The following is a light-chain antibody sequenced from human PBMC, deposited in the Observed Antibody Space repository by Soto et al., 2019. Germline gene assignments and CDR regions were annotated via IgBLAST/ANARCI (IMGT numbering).Light chain of an antibody. CDR2: DAS. V-gene: IGKV3D-20*02. J-gene: IGKJ4*01. CDR3: QQRGTWPPT. Sequence: EIVLTQSPGTLSLSPGERATLSCRASQSVSSSYLAWFQQKPGQAPRLLIFDASTRATGVPARFSGGGSGIDFTLTINSLEPEDFAVYYCQQRGTWPPTFGGGTKVEI. CDR1: QSVSSSY.